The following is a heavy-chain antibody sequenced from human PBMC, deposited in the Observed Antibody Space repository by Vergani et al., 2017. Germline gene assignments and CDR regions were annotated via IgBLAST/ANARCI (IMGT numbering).Heavy chain of an antibody. D-gene: IGHD2-2*01. CDR2: IDRIYGVK. J-gene: IGHJ4*01. CDR1: GFTFQDFA. V-gene: IGHV3-9*01. CDR3: AMVGYCSSRSCYAIGY. Sequence: EVQLVEAGGGLVQPGGSLRLSCTASGFTFQDFAFHWVRQVLGRGLEWVSGIDRIYGVKNGNSFEGRFSISRDNAKKAVFLQMNSLRAEDTAVYYCAMVGYCSSRSCYAIGYWGQGTLVTVSS.